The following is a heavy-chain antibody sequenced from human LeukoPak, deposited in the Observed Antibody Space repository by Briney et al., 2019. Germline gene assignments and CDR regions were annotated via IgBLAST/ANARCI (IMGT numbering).Heavy chain of an antibody. Sequence: ASVKVSCKASGGTFISYAISWVRQAPGQGLEWMGGIIPIFGTANYAQKFQGRVTITTDESTSTAYMELSSLRSEDTAVYYCASSPSITIFGVVTDYYMDVWGKGTTVTVSS. CDR2: IIPIFGTA. D-gene: IGHD3-3*01. J-gene: IGHJ6*03. CDR3: ASSPSITIFGVVTDYYMDV. CDR1: GGTFISYA. V-gene: IGHV1-69*05.